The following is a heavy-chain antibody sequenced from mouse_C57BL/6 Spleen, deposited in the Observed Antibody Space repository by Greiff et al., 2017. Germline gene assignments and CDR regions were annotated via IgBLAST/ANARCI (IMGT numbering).Heavy chain of an antibody. CDR1: GYAFTNYL. Sequence: QVQLQQSGAELVRPGTSVKVSCKASGYAFTNYLIEWVKQRPGQGLEWIGVINPGSGGTNYNEKFKGKATLTADKSSSTAYMQRSSLTSEDSAVYFCARGELFDYWGQGTTLTVSS. CDR2: INPGSGGT. J-gene: IGHJ2*01. V-gene: IGHV1-54*01. CDR3: ARGELFDY.